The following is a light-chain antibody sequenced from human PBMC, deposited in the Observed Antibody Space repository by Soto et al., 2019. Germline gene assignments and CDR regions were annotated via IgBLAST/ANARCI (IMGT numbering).Light chain of an antibody. V-gene: IGKV3-11*01. CDR1: QSVSSY. CDR2: DAS. CDR3: QQRSNWSPT. Sequence: EIVLTQSPATLSLSPGERATLSCRASQSVSSYLAWYQQKPGQAPRLLIYDASNRATGIPARFSGGGSGTDFTLPISSLEPEDFAVYYCQQRSNWSPTFGGGTKVEIK. J-gene: IGKJ4*01.